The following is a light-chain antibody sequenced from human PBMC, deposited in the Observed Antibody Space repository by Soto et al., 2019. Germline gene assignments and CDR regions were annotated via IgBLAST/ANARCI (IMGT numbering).Light chain of an antibody. V-gene: IGLV1-47*01. CDR3: AAWDDSLSAGV. J-gene: IGLJ3*02. Sequence: QSVLTQPPSGSGSPGQRVTISCSGSSSNIGNNYVYWYQQVPGTAPKLLIYRNDERPSGVPDRFSGSKSGSSASLAISGLRSEDEADYYCAAWDDSLSAGVFGGGTKLTVL. CDR2: RND. CDR1: SSNIGNNY.